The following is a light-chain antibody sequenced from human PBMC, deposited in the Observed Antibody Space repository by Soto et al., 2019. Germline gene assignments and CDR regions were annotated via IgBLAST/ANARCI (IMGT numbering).Light chain of an antibody. Sequence: EIVLTQSPGTLTLSPGERATLSCRASQSVSSSFLAWYQQKPGQAPRLLIYGASSRATGIPDRFSGSGSGTDFTLTSSRLEPEDVAVYYCQQYGSSPLTFGGGTKVEI. V-gene: IGKV3-20*01. J-gene: IGKJ4*01. CDR2: GAS. CDR3: QQYGSSPLT. CDR1: QSVSSSF.